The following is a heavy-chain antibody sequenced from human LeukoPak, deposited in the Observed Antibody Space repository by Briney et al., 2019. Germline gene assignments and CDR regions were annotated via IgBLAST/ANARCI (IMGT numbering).Heavy chain of an antibody. CDR3: ASSVVPAAIREYNWFDP. CDR2: IIPIFGTA. V-gene: IGHV1-69*05. CDR1: GGTFSSYA. D-gene: IGHD2-2*02. Sequence: ASVKVSCKASGGTFSSYAISWVRQAPGQGLGWMGGIIPIFGTANYAQKFQGRVTITTDESTSTAYMELSSLRSEDTAVYYCASSVVPAAIREYNWFDPWGQGTLVTVSS. J-gene: IGHJ5*02.